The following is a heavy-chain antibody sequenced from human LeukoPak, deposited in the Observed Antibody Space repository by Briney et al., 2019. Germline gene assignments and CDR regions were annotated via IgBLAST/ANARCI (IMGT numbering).Heavy chain of an antibody. J-gene: IGHJ4*02. CDR2: IYYSGST. D-gene: IGHD6-19*01. V-gene: IGHV4-59*08. CDR1: GYSISSSYY. CDR3: ARRTSLWLAYFDY. Sequence: SETLSLTCAASGYSISSSYYWSWIRQPPGKGLEWIGYIYYSGSTNYNPSLKSRVTISVDTSKNQFSLKLSSVTAADTAVYYCARRTSLWLAYFDYWGQGTLVTVSS.